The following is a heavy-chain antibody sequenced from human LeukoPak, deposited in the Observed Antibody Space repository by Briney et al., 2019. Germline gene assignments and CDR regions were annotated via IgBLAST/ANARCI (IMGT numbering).Heavy chain of an antibody. CDR3: ASGGSIDCSSTSCWNNWFDP. D-gene: IGHD2-2*01. J-gene: IGHJ5*02. Sequence: SETLSLTCAVYGGSFSGYYWSWIRQPPGKGLEWIGEINHSGSTNYNPSLKSRVTISVDTSKNQFSLKLSSVTAADTAVYYCASGGSIDCSSTSCWNNWFDPWAREPWSPSPQ. CDR1: GGSFSGYY. CDR2: INHSGST. V-gene: IGHV4-34*01.